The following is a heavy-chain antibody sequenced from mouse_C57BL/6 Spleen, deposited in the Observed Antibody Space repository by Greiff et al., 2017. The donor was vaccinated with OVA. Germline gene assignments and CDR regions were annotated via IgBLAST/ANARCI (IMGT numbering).Heavy chain of an antibody. CDR1: GYTFTSYW. CDR3: ARREITTVVDLYYFDY. CDR2: IHPNSGST. D-gene: IGHD1-1*01. Sequence: QVQLQQPGAELVKPGASVKLSCKASGYTFTSYWMHWVKQRPGQGLEWIGMIHPNSGSTNYNEKFKSKATLTVDTSSSTAYMQLSSLTSEDSAVYYCARREITTVVDLYYFDYWGQGTTLTVSS. V-gene: IGHV1-64*01. J-gene: IGHJ2*01.